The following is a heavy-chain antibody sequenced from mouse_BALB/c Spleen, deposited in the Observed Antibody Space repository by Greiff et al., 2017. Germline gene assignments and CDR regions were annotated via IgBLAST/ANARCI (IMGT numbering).Heavy chain of an antibody. CDR2: IRLKSNNYAT. CDR3: TRLTGASYYFDY. Sequence: EVNVVESGGGLVQPGGSMKLSCVASGFTFSNYWMNWVRQSPEKGLEWVAEIRLKSNNYATHYAESVKGRFTISRDDSKSSVYLQMNNLRAEDTGIYYCTRLTGASYYFDYWGQGTTLTVSS. J-gene: IGHJ2*01. CDR1: GFTFSNYW. D-gene: IGHD4-1*01. V-gene: IGHV6-6*02.